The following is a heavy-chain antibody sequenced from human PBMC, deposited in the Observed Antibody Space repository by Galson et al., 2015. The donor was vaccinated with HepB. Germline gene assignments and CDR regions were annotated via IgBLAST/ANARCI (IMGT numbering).Heavy chain of an antibody. CDR2: ISSSSSYI. Sequence: SLRLSCAASGFTFSSYSMNWVRQAPGKGLEWVSSISSSSSYIYYADSVKGRFTTSRDNAKNSLYLQMNSLRAEDTAVYYCATLPDIVVVVAAIDAFDIWGQGTMVTVSS. V-gene: IGHV3-21*01. CDR1: GFTFSSYS. CDR3: ATLPDIVVVVAAIDAFDI. J-gene: IGHJ3*02. D-gene: IGHD2-15*01.